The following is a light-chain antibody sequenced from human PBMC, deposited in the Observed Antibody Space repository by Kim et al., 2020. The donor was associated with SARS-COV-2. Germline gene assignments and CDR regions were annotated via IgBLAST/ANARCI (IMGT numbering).Light chain of an antibody. Sequence: EIVMTQSPATLSVSPGDGATLSCRASQNVWSNFAWYQQKPGHAPRLLIYDASTRAAGIPARFSGSGSGTEFTLAISSLQSEDFAVYYCQQYTSWPLTFGGGTKVDIK. J-gene: IGKJ4*01. CDR3: QQYTSWPLT. V-gene: IGKV3-15*01. CDR1: QNVWSN. CDR2: DAS.